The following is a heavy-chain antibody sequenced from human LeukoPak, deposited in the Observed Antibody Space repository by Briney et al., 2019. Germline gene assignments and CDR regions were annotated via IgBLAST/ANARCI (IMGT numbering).Heavy chain of an antibody. Sequence: PSQTLSLTCAVSGGSISSGGYYWSWIRQPPGKGLEWIGEINHSGSTNYNPSLKSRVTISVDTSKNQFSLKLSSVTAADTAVYYCASIVVVPAAIGWFDPWGQGTLVTVSS. D-gene: IGHD2-2*01. CDR3: ASIVVVPAAIGWFDP. CDR2: INHSGST. V-gene: IGHV4-30-2*01. CDR1: GGSISSGGYY. J-gene: IGHJ5*02.